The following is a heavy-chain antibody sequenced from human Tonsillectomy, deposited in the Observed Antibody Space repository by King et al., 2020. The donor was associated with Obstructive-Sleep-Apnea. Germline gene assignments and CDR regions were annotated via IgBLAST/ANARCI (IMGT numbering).Heavy chain of an antibody. CDR2: ILYDGSNK. Sequence: VQLVESGGGVVQPGRSLRLSCAASGFTFSSYGMHWVRQAPGKGLEWVAVILYDGSNKYFADSVKGRFTICRDNSKNTLYLQMNSLRAEDTAVYYCAKDNKPGYSYGPVYYYYGMDVWGQGTTVTVSS. D-gene: IGHD5-18*01. CDR1: GFTFSSYG. V-gene: IGHV3-30*18. J-gene: IGHJ6*02. CDR3: AKDNKPGYSYGPVYYYYGMDV.